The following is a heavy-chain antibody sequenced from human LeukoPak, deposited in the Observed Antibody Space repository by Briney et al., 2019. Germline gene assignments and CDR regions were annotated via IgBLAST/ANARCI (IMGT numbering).Heavy chain of an antibody. CDR1: GFTFDNYG. CDR3: AKDLAITMVRGPYFDY. CDR2: ISYDGSDK. V-gene: IGHV3-30*18. J-gene: IGHJ4*02. Sequence: PGRSLRLSCAASGFTFDNYGMHWVRQAPGKGLEWVAIISYDGSDKYYADSVKGRFTISRDNSKNTLYLQMNSLRAEDTAVYYCAKDLAITMVRGPYFDYWGQGTLVTVSS. D-gene: IGHD3-10*01.